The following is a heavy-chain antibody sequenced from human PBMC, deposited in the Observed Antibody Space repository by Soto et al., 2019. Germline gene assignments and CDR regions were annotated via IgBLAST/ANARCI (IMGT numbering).Heavy chain of an antibody. J-gene: IGHJ5*02. CDR1: GGSFSGYY. CDR3: ARRGRRNWFDP. V-gene: IGHV4-34*01. Sequence: SETLSLTCAVYGGSFSGYYWSWIRQPPGKGLEWIGEINHSGSTNYNPSLKSRVTISVDTSKNQFSLKLSSVTAADTAVYYCARRGRRNWFDPWGQGTLVTAPQ. CDR2: INHSGST.